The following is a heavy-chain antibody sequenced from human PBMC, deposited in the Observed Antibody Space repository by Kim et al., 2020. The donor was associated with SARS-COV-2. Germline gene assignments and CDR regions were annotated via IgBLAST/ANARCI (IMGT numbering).Heavy chain of an antibody. CDR3: ARGSRLWFGELLGTNNWFDP. J-gene: IGHJ5*02. D-gene: IGHD3-10*01. Sequence: ASVKVSCKASGYTFTSYAMHWVRQAPGQRLEWMGWINAGNGNTKYSQKFQGRVTITRDTSASTAYMELSSLRSEDTAVYYCARGSRLWFGELLGTNNWFDPWGQGTLVTVSS. V-gene: IGHV1-3*01. CDR1: GYTFTSYA. CDR2: INAGNGNT.